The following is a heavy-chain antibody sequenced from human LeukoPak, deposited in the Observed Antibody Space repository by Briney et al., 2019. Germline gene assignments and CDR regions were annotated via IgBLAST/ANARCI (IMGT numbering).Heavy chain of an antibody. CDR2: ISSNGGST. J-gene: IGHJ4*02. V-gene: IGHV3-64D*09. CDR3: VKSFSGSFPLGY. CDR1: GGSISAYY. Sequence: PLETLSLTCTVSGGSISAYYWNWIRQPPGKGLEYVSAISSNGGSTYYADSVKGRFTISRDNSKNTLYLQMSSLRAEDTAVYYCVKSFSGSFPLGYWGQGTLVTVSS. D-gene: IGHD1-26*01.